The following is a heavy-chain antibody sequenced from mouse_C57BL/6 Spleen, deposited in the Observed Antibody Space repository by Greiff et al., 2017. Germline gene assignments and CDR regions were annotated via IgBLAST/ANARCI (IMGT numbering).Heavy chain of an antibody. CDR2: IYPGDGDT. Sequence: VQVVESGPELVKPGASVKISCKASGYAFSSSWMNWVKQRPGKGLEWIGRIYPGDGDTNYNGKFKGKATLTADKSSSTAYMQLSSLTSEDSAVYFCAGLRYPVYFDYWGQGTTLTVSS. V-gene: IGHV1-82*01. J-gene: IGHJ2*01. CDR3: AGLRYPVYFDY. D-gene: IGHD1-1*01. CDR1: GYAFSSSW.